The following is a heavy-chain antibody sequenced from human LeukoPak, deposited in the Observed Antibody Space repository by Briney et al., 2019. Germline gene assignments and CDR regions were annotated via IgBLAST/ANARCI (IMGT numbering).Heavy chain of an antibody. CDR2: IIPSDGDT. CDR3: ARVARPGASRGLGDY. CDR1: GYIFTNYY. D-gene: IGHD1-26*01. Sequence: ASVTVSCKASGYIFTNYYIQWVRQAPGKGLEWMGIIIPSDGDTNYAQRFRGRITMARDTSTNTVYMELTSLRSDDTAVYYCARVARPGASRGLGDYWGQGTLVTVSS. J-gene: IGHJ4*02. V-gene: IGHV1-46*01.